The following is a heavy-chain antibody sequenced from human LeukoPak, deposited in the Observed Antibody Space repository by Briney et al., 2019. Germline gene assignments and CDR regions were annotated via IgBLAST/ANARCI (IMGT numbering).Heavy chain of an antibody. CDR2: MNPNSGNT. Sequence: ASVKVSCKASGYTFTSYDINWVRQATGQGLEWMGWMNPNSGNTGYAQKFQGRVTITRNTSISTAYMELSSLRSEDTAVYYCARGFTEHLRFLEWLSGAYYYYYVDVWGKGTTVTVSS. CDR1: GYTFTSYD. V-gene: IGHV1-8*03. J-gene: IGHJ6*03. CDR3: ARGFTEHLRFLEWLSGAYYYYYVDV. D-gene: IGHD3-3*01.